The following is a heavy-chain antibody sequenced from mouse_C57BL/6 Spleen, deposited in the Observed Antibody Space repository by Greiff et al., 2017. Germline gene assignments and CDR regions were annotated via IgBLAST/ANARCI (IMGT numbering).Heavy chain of an antibody. CDR3: ARDDGYLDY. CDR1: GFTFSSYA. D-gene: IGHD2-3*01. J-gene: IGHJ2*01. Sequence: EVQRVESGGGLVKPGGSMKLSCAASGFTFSSYAMSWVRQTPEKRLEWVATISDGGSYTYYPANVKGRFTISRDNAKNNLYLQMSHLKAEDTAMYYCARDDGYLDYWGQGTTLTVSS. CDR2: ISDGGSYT. V-gene: IGHV5-4*01.